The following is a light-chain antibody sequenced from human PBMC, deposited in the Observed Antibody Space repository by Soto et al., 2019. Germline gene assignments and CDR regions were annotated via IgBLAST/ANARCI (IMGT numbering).Light chain of an antibody. V-gene: IGKV3-20*01. J-gene: IGKJ1*01. CDR3: QQYDSTPPT. Sequence: EIVLTQSPGTLSLSPGERATLSCRASQSVNSNYLASYQRKPGQAPRLLIYGASNRATDIPYRFSASGSGTELALTITGPDAADFAVYYWQQYDSTPPTFGQGTKVVVK. CDR2: GAS. CDR1: QSVNSNY.